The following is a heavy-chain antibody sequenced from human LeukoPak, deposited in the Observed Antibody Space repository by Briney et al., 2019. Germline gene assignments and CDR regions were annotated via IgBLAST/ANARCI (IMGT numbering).Heavy chain of an antibody. CDR3: ARAVYDYIWGSYRFDY. D-gene: IGHD3-16*02. CDR2: IYYSGST. J-gene: IGHJ4*02. Sequence: SQTLSLTCTVSGXSISSGGYYWSWIRQHPGKGLEWIGFIYYSGSTYYNPSLKSRVTFSVDTSKNQFSLKLSSVNAADTAVYYCARAVYDYIWGSYRFDYWGQGTLVTVSS. CDR1: GXSISSGGYY. V-gene: IGHV4-31*03.